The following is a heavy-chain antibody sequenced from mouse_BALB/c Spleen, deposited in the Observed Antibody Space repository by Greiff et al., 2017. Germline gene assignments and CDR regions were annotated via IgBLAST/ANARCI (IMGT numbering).Heavy chain of an antibody. D-gene: IGHD2-4*01. J-gene: IGHJ4*01. CDR1: GYTFTSYY. CDR3: TRSGITTGAMDY. CDR2: INPSNGGT. Sequence: QVHVKQSGAELVKPGASVKLSCKASGYTFTSYYMYWVKQRPGQGLEWIGEINPSNGGTNFNEKFKSKATLTVDKSSSTAYMQLSSLTSEDSAVYYCTRSGITTGAMDYWGQGTAVTVSS. V-gene: IGHV1S81*02.